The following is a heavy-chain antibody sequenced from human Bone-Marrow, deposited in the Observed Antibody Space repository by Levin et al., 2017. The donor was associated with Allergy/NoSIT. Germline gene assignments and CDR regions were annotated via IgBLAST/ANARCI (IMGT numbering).Heavy chain of an antibody. CDR3: AKDGVDGAVGEVGYMDALEVGYMDG. V-gene: IGHV3-30*18. J-gene: IGHJ6*03. CDR1: GFTFSSYG. CDR2: ISYDGSNK. D-gene: IGHD6-19*01. Sequence: TGGSLRLSCAASGFTFSSYGMHWVRQAPGKGLEWVAVISYDGSNKYYADSVKGRFTISRDNSKNTLYLQMNSLRAEDTAVYYCAKDGVDGAVGEVGYMDALEVGYMDGWGKGTTVTVSS.